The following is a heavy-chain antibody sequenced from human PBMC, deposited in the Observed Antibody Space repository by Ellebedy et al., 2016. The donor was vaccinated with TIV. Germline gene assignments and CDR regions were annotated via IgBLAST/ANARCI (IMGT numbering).Heavy chain of an antibody. J-gene: IGHJ6*02. D-gene: IGHD3-3*01. CDR3: ARHVQMEWLLSPVYGMDV. CDR2: IYYSGST. Sequence: MPSETLSLTCTVSGGSISSYYWSWIRQPPGKGLEWIGFIYYSGSTNYNPSLKSRVTISVDTSKNQFSLKLSSVTAADTAVYYCARHVQMEWLLSPVYGMDVWGQGTTVTVSS. CDR1: GGSISSYY. V-gene: IGHV4-59*08.